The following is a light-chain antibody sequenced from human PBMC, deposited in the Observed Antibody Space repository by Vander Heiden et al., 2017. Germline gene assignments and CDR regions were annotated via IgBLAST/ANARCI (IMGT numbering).Light chain of an antibody. CDR2: GAS. V-gene: IGKV3-20*01. CDR1: QSVSSSY. Sequence: EIVLTQSPGTLSLSPGASATLSCRASQSVSSSYLAWYQQKPGQAPRLLIYGASSRATGIPDRFSGSASGTDFTLTISRLEPEDFAVYYCHQDGSSPFAFGQGTKLEI. CDR3: HQDGSSPFA. J-gene: IGKJ2*01.